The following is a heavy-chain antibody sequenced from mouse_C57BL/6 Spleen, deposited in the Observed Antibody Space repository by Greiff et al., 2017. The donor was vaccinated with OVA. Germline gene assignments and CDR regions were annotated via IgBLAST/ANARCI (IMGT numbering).Heavy chain of an antibody. J-gene: IGHJ4*01. CDR2: IYPGDGDT. CDR1: GYAFSSYW. V-gene: IGHV1-80*01. Sequence: VKLVESGAELVKPGASVKISCKASGYAFSSYWMNWVKQRPGKGLEWIGQIYPGDGDTNYNGKFKGKATLTADKSSSTAYMQLSSLTSEDSAVYFCARGLYYYGSSAMDYWGQGTSVTVSS. CDR3: ARGLYYYGSSAMDY. D-gene: IGHD1-1*01.